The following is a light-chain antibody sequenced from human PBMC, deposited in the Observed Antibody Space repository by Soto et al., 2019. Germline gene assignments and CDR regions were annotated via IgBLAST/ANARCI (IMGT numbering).Light chain of an antibody. J-gene: IGKJ5*01. V-gene: IGKV3-20*01. CDR2: GAS. Sequence: EIVLTQSPGTLSLSPGERATLSCRASQSVSSSYLAWYQQKPGQAPRLLIYGASSRATGFPDRFSGSGSGTDFTLTISRLEPEDFAVYFCQQFGSSFITFGQGTRLEIK. CDR1: QSVSSSY. CDR3: QQFGSSFIT.